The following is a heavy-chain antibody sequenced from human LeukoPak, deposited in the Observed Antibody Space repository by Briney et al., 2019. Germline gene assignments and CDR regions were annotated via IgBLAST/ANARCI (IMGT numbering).Heavy chain of an antibody. D-gene: IGHD3-10*01. CDR2: MSGSGGST. CDR3: AKDRTVRGVIPNWFDP. Sequence: GGSLRLSCAASGFTFSSYAVSWVRRAPGKGREWVSAMSGSGGSTFYADSVEGRFHLSRDSSKHTLYLQMNSLRAEDTAAYYCAKDRTVRGVIPNWFDPWGQGTLVTASS. CDR1: GFTFSSYA. V-gene: IGHV3-23*01. J-gene: IGHJ5*02.